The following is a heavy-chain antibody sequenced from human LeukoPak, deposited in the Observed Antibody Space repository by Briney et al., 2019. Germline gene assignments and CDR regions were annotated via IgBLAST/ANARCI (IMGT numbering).Heavy chain of an antibody. D-gene: IGHD3-16*01. V-gene: IGHV1-69*13. CDR1: GGTFSSYA. CDR3: AKGLRTGVGPYMGYHYYMDV. Sequence: SVKVSCKAPGGTFSSYAISWVRQAPGQGLEWMGGIIPIFGTANYAQKFQGRVTITADESTSTAYMELSSLRSEDTAVYYCAKGLRTGVGPYMGYHYYMDVWGKGATVTVSS. J-gene: IGHJ6*03. CDR2: IIPIFGTA.